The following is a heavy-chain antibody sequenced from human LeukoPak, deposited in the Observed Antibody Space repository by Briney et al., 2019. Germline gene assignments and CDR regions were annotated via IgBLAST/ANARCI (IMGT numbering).Heavy chain of an antibody. D-gene: IGHD3-22*01. CDR2: IIPIFGTA. V-gene: IGHV1-69*06. CDR3: ATVEHYYDSSGYQV. Sequence: GASMKVSCKASGGTLSSYAISWVRQAPGQGLEWMGGIIPIFGTANYAQKFQGRVTMTEDTSTDTAYMELSSLRSEDTAVYYCATVEHYYDSSGYQVWGQGTLVTVSS. J-gene: IGHJ4*02. CDR1: GGTLSSYA.